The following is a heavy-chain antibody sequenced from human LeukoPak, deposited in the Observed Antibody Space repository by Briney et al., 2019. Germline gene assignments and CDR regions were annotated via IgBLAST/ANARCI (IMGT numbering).Heavy chain of an antibody. V-gene: IGHV3-7*01. J-gene: IGHJ4*02. CDR1: EFTFTTYW. CDR2: IKQDGSEK. D-gene: IGHD3-10*01. CDR3: ARLSEMLRGPEVIYYFEH. Sequence: GGSLRLSCEASEFTFTTYWMSWVRQAPGKGLEWVANIKQDGSEKYYVDSVKGRFTISRDNAKNSVYLQMNSLRAEDTAVYYCARLSEMLRGPEVIYYFEHWGQGTLVTVSS.